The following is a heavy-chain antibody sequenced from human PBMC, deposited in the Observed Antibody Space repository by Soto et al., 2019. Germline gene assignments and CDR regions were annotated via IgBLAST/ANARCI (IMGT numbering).Heavy chain of an antibody. CDR1: GGTFSSYA. CDR3: ARASRQLLWSGWFDP. D-gene: IGHD2-2*01. Sequence: QVQLVQSGAEVKKPGSSVKVSCKASGGTFSSYAISWVRQAPGQGLEWMGGIIPIFGTANYAQKFQGRVTITADESTSTADMELSSLRSEDTAVYYCARASRQLLWSGWFDPWGQGTLVTVSS. J-gene: IGHJ5*02. V-gene: IGHV1-69*01. CDR2: IIPIFGTA.